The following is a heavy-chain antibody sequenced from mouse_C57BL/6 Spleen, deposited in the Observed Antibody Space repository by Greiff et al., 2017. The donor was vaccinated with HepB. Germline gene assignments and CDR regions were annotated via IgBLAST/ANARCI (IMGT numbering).Heavy chain of an antibody. V-gene: IGHV5-2*01. CDR2: INSDGGST. J-gene: IGHJ1*03. D-gene: IGHD1-1*01. Sequence: DVQLVESGGGLVQPGESLKLSCESNEYEFPSHDMSWVRKTPEKRLELVAAINSDGGSTYYPDTMERRFIISRDNTKKTLYLQMSSLRSEDTALYYCARQGGDGSSYRYFDVWGTGTTVTVSS. CDR1: EYEFPSHD. CDR3: ARQGGDGSSYRYFDV.